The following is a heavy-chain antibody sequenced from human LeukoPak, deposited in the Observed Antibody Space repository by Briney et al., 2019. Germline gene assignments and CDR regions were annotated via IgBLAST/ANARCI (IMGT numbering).Heavy chain of an antibody. V-gene: IGHV4-59*01. Sequence: SETLSLTCTVSGGSISSYYWSWIRQPPGKGLEWIGYIYYSGSTNYNPSLKSRVTISVDTSKNQFSLKLSSVTAADTAVYYCASTSNYDFWSGYYKDNWFDPWGQGTLVTVSS. J-gene: IGHJ5*02. CDR1: GGSISSYY. CDR2: IYYSGST. CDR3: ASTSNYDFWSGYYKDNWFDP. D-gene: IGHD3-3*01.